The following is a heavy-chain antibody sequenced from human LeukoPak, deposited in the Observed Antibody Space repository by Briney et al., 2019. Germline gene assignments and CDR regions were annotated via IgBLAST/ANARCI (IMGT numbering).Heavy chain of an antibody. D-gene: IGHD3-10*02. J-gene: IGHJ6*04. Sequence: GGSLRLSCAASGFIVSSDYMSWVRQAPGKGLEWVSVIYRGGSTYYADSVKGRFTISRDNAKNSLYLQMNSLRAEDTAVYYCAELGITMIGGVWGKGTTVTISS. CDR1: GFIVSSDY. CDR2: IYRGGST. V-gene: IGHV3-53*01. CDR3: AELGITMIGGV.